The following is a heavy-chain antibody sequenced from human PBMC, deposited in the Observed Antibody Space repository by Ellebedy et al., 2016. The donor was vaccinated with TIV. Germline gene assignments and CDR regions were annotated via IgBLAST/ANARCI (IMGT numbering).Heavy chain of an antibody. V-gene: IGHV3-21*01. Sequence: PAGSLRLSCAPSGFTFSSYSMNWVRQAPGKWLEWVSCISSSGTYIYYADSLKGRFTISRDSAKNSLYLQMNSLRAEDTAGYYGARGSGDLPLDYWGQGTLVTVSS. J-gene: IGHJ4*02. CDR1: GFTFSSYS. CDR2: ISSSGTYI. D-gene: IGHD4-17*01. CDR3: ARGSGDLPLDY.